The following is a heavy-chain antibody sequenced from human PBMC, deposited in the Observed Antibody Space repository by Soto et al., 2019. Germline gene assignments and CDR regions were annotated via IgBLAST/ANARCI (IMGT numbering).Heavy chain of an antibody. D-gene: IGHD3-3*01. CDR1: GFTFSSYS. V-gene: IGHV3-21*01. CDR2: ISSSSSYI. J-gene: IGHJ6*02. CDR3: ARDASRYYDFWSGPYSHDYYYYGMDV. Sequence: LRLSCAASGFTFSSYSMNWVRQAPGKGLEWVSSISSSSSYIYYADSVKGRFTISRDNAKNSLYLQMNSLRAEDTAVYYCARDASRYYDFWSGPYSHDYYYYGMDVWGQGTTVTVSS.